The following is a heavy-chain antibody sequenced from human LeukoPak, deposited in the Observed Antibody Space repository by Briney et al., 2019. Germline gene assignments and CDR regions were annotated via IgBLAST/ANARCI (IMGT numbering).Heavy chain of an antibody. D-gene: IGHD6-19*01. CDR1: GYSISSGYY. CDR2: IYYSGST. V-gene: IGHV4-38-2*02. Sequence: SETLSLTCTVSGYSISSGYYWGWIRQPPGKGLEWIGSIYYSGSTYYNPSLKSRVTISVDTSKNQFSLKLSSVTAADTAVYYCARRSEGSSGWSYFDYWGQGTLVTVSS. J-gene: IGHJ4*02. CDR3: ARRSEGSSGWSYFDY.